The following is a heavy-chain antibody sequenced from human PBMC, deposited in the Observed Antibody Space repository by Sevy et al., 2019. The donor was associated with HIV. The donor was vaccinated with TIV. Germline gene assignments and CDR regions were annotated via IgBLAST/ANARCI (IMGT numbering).Heavy chain of an antibody. CDR2: ISSSSTYI. V-gene: IGHV3-21*01. Sequence: GGSLRLSCAASGFTFNNYGMHWVRQAPGKGLEWVSSISSSSTYIYYADSVKGRFTISRDNAKNSLYLQMNSLRAEDTAVYYCARDGGCTSTSCLLYFDYWGQGTLVTVSS. J-gene: IGHJ4*02. D-gene: IGHD2-2*01. CDR1: GFTFNNYG. CDR3: ARDGGCTSTSCLLYFDY.